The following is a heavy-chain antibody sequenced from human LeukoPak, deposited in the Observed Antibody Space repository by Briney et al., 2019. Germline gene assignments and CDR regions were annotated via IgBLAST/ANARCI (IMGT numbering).Heavy chain of an antibody. D-gene: IGHD5-24*01. J-gene: IGHJ5*02. Sequence: SETLSLTCAVYGGSLSDYYWSWIRQPPGKGLEWIGEINHSGSTNYNPSLKSRVTISVDTSKNQFSLKLSSVTAADTAVYYCASEAVEMATTPNWFDPWGQGTLVTVSS. CDR1: GGSLSDYY. CDR2: INHSGST. V-gene: IGHV4-34*01. CDR3: ASEAVEMATTPNWFDP.